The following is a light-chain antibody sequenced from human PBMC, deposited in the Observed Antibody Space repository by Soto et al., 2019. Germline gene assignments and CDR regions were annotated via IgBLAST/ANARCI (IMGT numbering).Light chain of an antibody. CDR1: QSVSSSY. Sequence: ESVLTQSPGTLSMSPGERATLSCRASQSVSSSYSAWYQQKPGQAPRLLIYGASSRATGIPDRFSGSGSGTDFTLTISRLEPEDWAVDYCQQYGSSPFTFGPGTKVDIK. J-gene: IGKJ3*01. V-gene: IGKV3-20*01. CDR3: QQYGSSPFT. CDR2: GAS.